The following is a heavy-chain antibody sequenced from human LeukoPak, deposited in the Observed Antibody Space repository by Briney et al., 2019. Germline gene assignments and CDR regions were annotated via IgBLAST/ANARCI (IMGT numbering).Heavy chain of an antibody. CDR2: ISSDGSNK. Sequence: TGMSLRLSCAASGFTFSRYGMHWVRQAPGKGLEWMAVISSDGSNKYYADSVKGRFTISRDNSENTLYLQMNSLKTEDTAVYYCSTVGPSGSHYPLDSWGQGTLVTVSS. J-gene: IGHJ4*02. V-gene: IGHV3-30*03. CDR3: STVGPSGSHYPLDS. CDR1: GFTFSRYG. D-gene: IGHD3-10*01.